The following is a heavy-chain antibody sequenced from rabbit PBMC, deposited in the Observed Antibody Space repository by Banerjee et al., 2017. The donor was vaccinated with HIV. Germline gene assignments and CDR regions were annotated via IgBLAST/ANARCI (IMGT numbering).Heavy chain of an antibody. CDR3: ARSPVVSPL. J-gene: IGHJ3*01. V-gene: IGHV1S40*01. CDR1: GFSISSGYY. D-gene: IGHD3-3*01. CDR2: IDSSSGTT. Sequence: QSLEESGGDLVKPGASLTLTCTASGFSISSGYYMCWVRQAPGKGLEWIGCIDSSSGTTYYATWVNGRFTISKTSTTVTLQMTSLTAADTATYFCARSPVVSPLWGQGTLVTVS.